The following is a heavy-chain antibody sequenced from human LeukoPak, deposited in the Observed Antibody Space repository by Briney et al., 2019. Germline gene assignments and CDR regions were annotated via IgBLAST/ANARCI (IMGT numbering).Heavy chain of an antibody. V-gene: IGHV4-59*01. CDR2: IYYSGST. CDR1: GGSISSYY. D-gene: IGHD6-19*01. CDR3: ARGQLVEHSSGWRPGYFDY. J-gene: IGHJ4*02. Sequence: SETLSLTCTVSGGSISSYYWSWIRQPPGKGLEWIGYIYYSGSTNYNPSLKSRVTISVDTSKNQFSLKLSSVTAADTAVYYCARGQLVEHSSGWRPGYFDYWGQGTLVTVSS.